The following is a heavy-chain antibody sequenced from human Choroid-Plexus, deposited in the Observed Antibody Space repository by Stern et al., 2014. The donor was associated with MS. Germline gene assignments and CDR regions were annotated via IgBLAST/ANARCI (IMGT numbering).Heavy chain of an antibody. CDR1: GYIFTGYY. D-gene: IGHD3-3*01. CDR3: ARDQRGITIFGVVTDYYYLGMDV. V-gene: IGHV1-2*02. Sequence: QLVQSGAEVKKPGASVKVSCKTSGYIFTGYYIHWVRQAPGQGLEWMAWVNTNTGGTQYAQKFQGIITMSRDTSISTAYVELSSLTSDDTAVYYCARDQRGITIFGVVTDYYYLGMDVWGQGTTVTVSS. CDR2: VNTNTGGT. J-gene: IGHJ6*02.